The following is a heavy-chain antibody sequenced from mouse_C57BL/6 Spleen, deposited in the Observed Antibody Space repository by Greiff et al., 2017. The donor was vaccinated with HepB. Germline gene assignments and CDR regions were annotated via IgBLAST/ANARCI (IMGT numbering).Heavy chain of an antibody. CDR2: IWSGGST. J-gene: IGHJ4*01. CDR3: ARGSYRAMDY. V-gene: IGHV2-2*01. CDR1: GFSLTSYG. D-gene: IGHD2-14*01. Sequence: QVQLQQSGPGLVQPSQCLSITCTVSGFSLTSYGVHWVRQSPGKGLEWLGVIWSGGSTDYNAAFIYRLSISKDNSKSQVFFKMNSLQADDTAIYYCARGSYRAMDYWGQGTSVTVSS.